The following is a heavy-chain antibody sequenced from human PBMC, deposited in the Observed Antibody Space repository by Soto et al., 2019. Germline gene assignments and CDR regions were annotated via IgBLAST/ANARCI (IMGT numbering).Heavy chain of an antibody. CDR3: AREWFRPVRGSGPIFDAFDI. D-gene: IGHD3-10*01. CDR2: SSAYNGNT. CDR1: RYTFTSYG. Sequence: SFKVTCQASRYTFTSYGIIWVRQAPGQGLECMGWSSAYNGNTNYAQKLQGRVTMTTDTSTSTAYMELRSLRSDDTAVYYCAREWFRPVRGSGPIFDAFDIWGQGTMVTVS. J-gene: IGHJ3*02. V-gene: IGHV1-18*01.